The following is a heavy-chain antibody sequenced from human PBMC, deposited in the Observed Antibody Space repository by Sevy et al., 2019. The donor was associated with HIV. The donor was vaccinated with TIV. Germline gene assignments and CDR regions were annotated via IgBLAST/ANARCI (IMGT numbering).Heavy chain of an antibody. Sequence: GGSLRLSCAASGFTVGSYYMSWIRQAPGKGLEWVSYISSSSSYTNYGDSVKGRLTISRDNAKNSLYLQMNSLRAEDTAVYYCARQLVVPAEWGQGTLVTVSS. CDR3: ARQLVVPAE. CDR2: ISSSSSYT. CDR1: GFTVGSYY. V-gene: IGHV3-11*06. D-gene: IGHD2-2*01. J-gene: IGHJ4*02.